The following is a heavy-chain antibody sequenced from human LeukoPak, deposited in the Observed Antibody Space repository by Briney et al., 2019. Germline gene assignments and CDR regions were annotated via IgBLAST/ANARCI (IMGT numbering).Heavy chain of an antibody. J-gene: IGHJ4*02. Sequence: GGSLRLSCAASGFTFSSYAMHWVRQAPGKGLEWVAVISDDGSNKYYADSVKGRFTISRDNSKNTLYLQMSSLRAEDTAVYYCARGTYSNYFDYWGQGTLVTVSS. V-gene: IGHV3-30-3*01. CDR3: ARGTYSNYFDY. CDR2: ISDDGSNK. CDR1: GFTFSSYA. D-gene: IGHD4-11*01.